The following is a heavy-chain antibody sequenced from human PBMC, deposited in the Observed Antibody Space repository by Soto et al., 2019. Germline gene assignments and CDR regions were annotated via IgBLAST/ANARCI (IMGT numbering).Heavy chain of an antibody. CDR3: AKGSTIFGVVTPNWFDP. Sequence: GSLRLSCAASGFTFSSYAMSWVRQAPGKGLEWVSAISGSGGSTYYADSVKGRFTISRDNSKNTLYLQMNSLRAEDTAVYYCAKGSTIFGVVTPNWFDPWGQGTLVTVSS. D-gene: IGHD3-3*01. J-gene: IGHJ5*02. V-gene: IGHV3-23*01. CDR1: GFTFSSYA. CDR2: ISGSGGST.